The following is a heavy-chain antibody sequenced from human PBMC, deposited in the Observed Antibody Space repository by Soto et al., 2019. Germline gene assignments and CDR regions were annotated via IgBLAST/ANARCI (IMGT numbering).Heavy chain of an antibody. Sequence: GGSLRLSCEASGFTVSNTYMSWIRQAPGRGLEWVSIIYGGGRTYYTDSVKGRFTISKDNSRNTVYLQMNSLRAEDTALYYCAKGFNWNCVDSCGTGTLVTVFS. CDR3: AKGFNWNCVDS. CDR2: IYGGGRT. D-gene: IGHD1-7*01. J-gene: IGHJ4*02. CDR1: GFTVSNTY. V-gene: IGHV3-53*01.